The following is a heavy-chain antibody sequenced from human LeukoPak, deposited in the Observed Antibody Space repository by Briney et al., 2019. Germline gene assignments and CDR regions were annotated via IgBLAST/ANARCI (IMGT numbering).Heavy chain of an antibody. D-gene: IGHD2-2*03. Sequence: GGSLRLSCAASGFTFSSYAMSWVRQAPGKGLEWVSAISGSGGSTYYADSVKGRFTISRDNSKNTLYLQMNSPRAEDTAVYYCAKGSGYCSSTSCYGDFDYWGQGILVTVSS. J-gene: IGHJ4*02. CDR1: GFTFSSYA. CDR2: ISGSGGST. V-gene: IGHV3-23*01. CDR3: AKGSGYCSSTSCYGDFDY.